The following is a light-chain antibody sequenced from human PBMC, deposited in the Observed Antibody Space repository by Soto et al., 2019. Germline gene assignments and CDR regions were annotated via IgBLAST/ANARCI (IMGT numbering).Light chain of an antibody. Sequence: EIVMTQSPATLSVSPGERAALSCRASQSISSNLAWYQQKPGQAPRLLIYGASTRATGIPARLSGGGSGTEFTLTSSSLQSEDSAVYDCQQYSNSAVTFGGGTKVEIK. V-gene: IGKV3-15*01. CDR3: QQYSNSAVT. CDR1: QSISSN. CDR2: GAS. J-gene: IGKJ4*01.